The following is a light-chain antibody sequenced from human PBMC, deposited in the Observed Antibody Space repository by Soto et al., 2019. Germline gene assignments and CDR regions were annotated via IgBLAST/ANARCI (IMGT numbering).Light chain of an antibody. CDR3: GTWDTSLTVVL. CDR2: ETN. CDR1: SSNIGKNY. J-gene: IGLJ2*01. V-gene: IGLV1-51*02. Sequence: QAVVTQPPSVSAASGQKVTISCSGSSSNIGKNYVSWYQQLPGTAPKLLIYETNKRPSGIPDRFSGSKSGTSATLGISGLQTGDEADYYCGTWDTSLTVVLFGGGTKVTVL.